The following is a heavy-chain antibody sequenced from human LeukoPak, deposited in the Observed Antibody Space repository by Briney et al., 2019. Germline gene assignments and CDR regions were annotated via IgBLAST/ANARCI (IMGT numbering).Heavy chain of an antibody. CDR2: IYTGVST. D-gene: IGHD6-6*01. CDR1: GFTVSNNY. V-gene: IGHV3-53*01. Sequence: GGSLRLSCAASGFTVSNNYMSWVRQAPGKGLGWVSVIYTGVSTYYADSVKGRFAISRDNSKNTLYLQMNSLRAEDTGVYYCARVRPHPIIDVWGKGTTVTVSS. J-gene: IGHJ6*03. CDR3: ARVRPHPIIDV.